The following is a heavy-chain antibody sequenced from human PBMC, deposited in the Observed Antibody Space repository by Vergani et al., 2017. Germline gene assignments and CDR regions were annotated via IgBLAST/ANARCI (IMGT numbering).Heavy chain of an antibody. CDR3: ARDRVGTSSYAFDI. CDR1: GGSVSSGSYY. CDR2: SYYSGST. Sequence: QVQLQESGPGLVKPSETLSLTCTVSGGSVSSGSYYWSWIRQPPGKGLEWIGYSYYSGSTNYNPSLKSRVTISVDTSKNQFSLKLSSVTAADTAVYYCARDRVGTSSYAFDIWGQGTMVTVSS. D-gene: IGHD2-2*01. V-gene: IGHV4-61*01. J-gene: IGHJ3*02.